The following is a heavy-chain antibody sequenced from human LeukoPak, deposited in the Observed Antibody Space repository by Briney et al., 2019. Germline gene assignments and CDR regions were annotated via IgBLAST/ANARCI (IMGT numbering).Heavy chain of an antibody. V-gene: IGHV1-69*13. J-gene: IGHJ5*02. Sequence: GASVKVSCKASGGTFSSYAISWVRQAPGQGLEWMGGIIPIFGTANYAQKFQGRVTITADESTSTAYMELSSLRSEDTAVYYCARRDDYGDLNWFDPWGQGTLVTVSS. CDR3: ARRDDYGDLNWFDP. CDR1: GGTFSSYA. D-gene: IGHD4-17*01. CDR2: IIPIFGTA.